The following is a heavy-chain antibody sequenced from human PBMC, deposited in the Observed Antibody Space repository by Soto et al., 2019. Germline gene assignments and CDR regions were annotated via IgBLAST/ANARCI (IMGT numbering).Heavy chain of an antibody. J-gene: IGHJ6*02. D-gene: IGHD2-15*01. CDR1: GGSISSSSYY. V-gene: IGHV4-39*01. Sequence: SETLSLTCTVSGGSISSSSYYWGWIRQPPGKGLEWIGSIYYSGSTYYNPSLKRRVTISVDTSKNQFSPKLSSVTAADTAVYYCARHRGSSGYCSGGSCRYYYYYGMDVWGQGTTVTVSS. CDR2: IYYSGST. CDR3: ARHRGSSGYCSGGSCRYYYYYGMDV.